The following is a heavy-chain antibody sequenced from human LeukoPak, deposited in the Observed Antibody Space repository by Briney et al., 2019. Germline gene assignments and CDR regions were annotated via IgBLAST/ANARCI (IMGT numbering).Heavy chain of an antibody. D-gene: IGHD3-16*01. V-gene: IGHV3-74*01. CDR3: ARGGGGPDY. CDR2: IKSDGSST. CDR1: GFTFSSYW. J-gene: IGHJ4*02. Sequence: GGSLRLSCAASGFTFSSYWMHWVRQATGKGLVWVSRIKSDGSSTNYADSVKGRFTISRDNAKNTLYLQMNSLRAEDTAVYYCARGGGGPDYWGQGTLVTVSS.